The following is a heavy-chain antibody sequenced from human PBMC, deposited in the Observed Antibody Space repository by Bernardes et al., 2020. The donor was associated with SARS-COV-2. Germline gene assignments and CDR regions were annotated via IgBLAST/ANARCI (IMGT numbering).Heavy chain of an antibody. D-gene: IGHD3-22*01. CDR2: IYSTGIT. CDR3: ARGGSYFDSGTFALRPFDY. J-gene: IGHJ4*02. CDR1: GGSITSYY. V-gene: IGHV4-59*01. Sequence: SETLSLTCTVSGGSITSYYWSWIRQPPGKGLEYIGYIYSTGITNYNPSLKSRVTISVDTSKNQFSLKLTSVTAADTAVYYCARGGSYFDSGTFALRPFDYWGQGTLVTVSS.